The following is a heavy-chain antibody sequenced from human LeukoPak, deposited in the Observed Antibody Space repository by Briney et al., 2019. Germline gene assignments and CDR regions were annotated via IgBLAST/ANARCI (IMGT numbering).Heavy chain of an antibody. CDR2: ISYDGSNK. Sequence: GRSLRLSCAASGFTFSSYGMHWVRQAPGKGLEWVAVISYDGSNKYYADSVKGRFTISRDNAKNSLYLQMNSLRDEDTAVYYCARGGGSGSYSNYWGQGTLVTVSS. V-gene: IGHV3-30*03. D-gene: IGHD3-10*01. CDR1: GFTFSSYG. J-gene: IGHJ4*02. CDR3: ARGGGSGSYSNY.